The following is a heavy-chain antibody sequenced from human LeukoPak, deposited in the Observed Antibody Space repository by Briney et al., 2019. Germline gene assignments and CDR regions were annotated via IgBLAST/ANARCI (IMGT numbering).Heavy chain of an antibody. CDR1: GFTFSSYA. J-gene: IGHJ4*02. D-gene: IGHD2-2*03. Sequence: GGSLRLSCAASGFTFSSYAMSWVRQAPGKGLEWVSAISGSGGSTYYADSVKGRFTISRENSKNTLYLQMNSLRAEDTAVYYCATDRSVLGIVVVPAAIGYWGQGTLVTVSS. CDR2: ISGSGGST. CDR3: ATDRSVLGIVVVPAAIGY. V-gene: IGHV3-23*01.